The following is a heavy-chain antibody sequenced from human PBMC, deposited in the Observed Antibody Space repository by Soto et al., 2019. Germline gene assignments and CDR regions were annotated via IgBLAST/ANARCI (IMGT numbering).Heavy chain of an antibody. CDR2: IYYSGST. Sequence: SETLSLTCTVSGGSISSGGYYWSWIRQHPGKGLEWIGYIYYSGSTYYNPSLKSRVTISVDTSKNQFSLKLSSVTAADTAVYYCARGVLHYYDSSGYYPPGYYYYGMDVWGQGTTVTVSS. CDR3: ARGVLHYYDSSGYYPPGYYYYGMDV. D-gene: IGHD3-22*01. CDR1: GGSISSGGYY. V-gene: IGHV4-31*03. J-gene: IGHJ6*02.